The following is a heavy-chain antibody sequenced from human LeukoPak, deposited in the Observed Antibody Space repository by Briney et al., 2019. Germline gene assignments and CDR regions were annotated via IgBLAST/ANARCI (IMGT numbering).Heavy chain of an antibody. Sequence: SQTLSLTCTVSGGSISSGSYYWSWIRQPAGKGLEWIGRIYTSGSTNCNPSLKSRVTISVDTSKNQFSLKLSSVTAADTAVYYCARGGHDSWSGSLWDYWGQGTLVTVSS. CDR3: ARGGHDSWSGSLWDY. V-gene: IGHV4-61*02. J-gene: IGHJ4*02. CDR2: IYTSGST. CDR1: GGSISSGSYY. D-gene: IGHD3-3*01.